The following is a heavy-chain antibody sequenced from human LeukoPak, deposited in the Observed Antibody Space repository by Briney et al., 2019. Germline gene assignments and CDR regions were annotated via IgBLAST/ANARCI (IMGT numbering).Heavy chain of an antibody. J-gene: IGHJ5*02. CDR3: ARDPRIAAAGTFWFDP. V-gene: IGHV4-34*01. Sequence: SETLSLTCAVYGGSFSGYCWSWIRQPPGKGLEWIGEINHSGSTNYNPSLKSRVTISVDTSKNQFSLKLSSVTAADTAVYYCARDPRIAAAGTFWFDPWGQGTLVTVSS. D-gene: IGHD6-13*01. CDR1: GGSFSGYC. CDR2: INHSGST.